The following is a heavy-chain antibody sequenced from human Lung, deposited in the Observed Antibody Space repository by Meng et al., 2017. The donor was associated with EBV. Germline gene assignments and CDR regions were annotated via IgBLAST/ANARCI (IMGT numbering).Heavy chain of an antibody. Sequence: QVQLPKWGGVLLHALETMSLTCAVYGGSFSGYFWTWMRKTPGKGLEWIGEIDYSGSTNYNPYLKSRVTISVDTSKNQFSLKLSSVAAADTAVYYCARGPYYYGLSAYYYYWGQGSLVTVSS. V-gene: IGHV4-34*01. CDR2: IDYSGST. J-gene: IGHJ4*02. CDR1: GGSFSGYF. D-gene: IGHD3-22*01. CDR3: ARGPYYYGLSAYYYY.